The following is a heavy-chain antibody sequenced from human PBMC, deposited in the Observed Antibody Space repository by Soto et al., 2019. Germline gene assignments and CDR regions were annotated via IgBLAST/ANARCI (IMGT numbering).Heavy chain of an antibody. Sequence: SEILSLTCAVSGYSIRSGYFWGWIRQPPGKGLEWIGSMYHSGITYYNLSLKSRVTISVDKSKNQFSLKLSSVTAADTAVYYCARLRYTMVRGAPLDYWGQGTLVTVSS. J-gene: IGHJ4*02. D-gene: IGHD3-10*01. CDR1: GYSIRSGYF. CDR2: MYHSGIT. V-gene: IGHV4-38-2*01. CDR3: ARLRYTMVRGAPLDY.